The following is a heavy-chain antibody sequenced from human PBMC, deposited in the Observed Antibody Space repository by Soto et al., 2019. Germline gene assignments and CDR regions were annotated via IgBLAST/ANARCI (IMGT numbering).Heavy chain of an antibody. CDR3: ASADCSGGSCYYYYGMDV. V-gene: IGHV1-8*01. CDR2: MNPNSGNT. D-gene: IGHD2-15*01. J-gene: IGHJ6*02. Sequence: QVQLVQSGAEVKKPGASVKVSCKASGYTFTSYDINWVRQATGQGLEWMGWMNPNSGNTGYAQKFQGRGTMTRNTSITTAYMELSSLRSEDTAVYYCASADCSGGSCYYYYGMDVWGQGTTVTVSS. CDR1: GYTFTSYD.